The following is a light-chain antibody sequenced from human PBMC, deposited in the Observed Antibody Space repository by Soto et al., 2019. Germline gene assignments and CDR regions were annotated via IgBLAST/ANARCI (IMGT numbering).Light chain of an antibody. CDR3: QQYGSSPYT. Sequence: EIVLTQSPGTLSLSPGERATLSCWASQTVSSSYLGWYQQKPGQAPRLLIYGASSRATGIPDRFSGGGSGKDFALTIIRLDPEDFAVYYCQQYGSSPYTFGHGTKLEIK. V-gene: IGKV3-20*01. J-gene: IGKJ2*01. CDR1: QTVSSSY. CDR2: GAS.